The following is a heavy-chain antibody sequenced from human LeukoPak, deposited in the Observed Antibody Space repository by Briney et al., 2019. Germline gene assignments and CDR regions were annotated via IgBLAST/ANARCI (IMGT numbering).Heavy chain of an antibody. CDR2: INHSGST. V-gene: IGHV4-34*01. CDR1: GGSITTYY. CDR3: ARQAGTGWFDP. Sequence: PSETLSLTCTVSGGSITTYYWNWIRQPPGKGLEWIGEINHSGSTNYNPSLKSRVTISVDTSKNQFSLKLSSVTAADTAVYYCARQAGTGWFDPWGQGTLVTVSS. D-gene: IGHD6-19*01. J-gene: IGHJ5*02.